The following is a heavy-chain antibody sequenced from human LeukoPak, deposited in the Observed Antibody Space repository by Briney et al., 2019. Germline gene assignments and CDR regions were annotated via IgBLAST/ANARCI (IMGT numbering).Heavy chain of an antibody. CDR2: IYHSGST. V-gene: IGHV4-30-2*01. D-gene: IGHD5-12*01. J-gene: IGHJ6*03. CDR1: GGSISSGGYY. CDR3: ARGLVAYGYYYYYMDV. Sequence: PSQTLSLTCTVSGGSISSGGYYWSWIRQPPGKGLEWIGYIYHSGSTYYNPSLKSRVTISVDRSKNQFSLKLSSVTAADTAVYYCARGLVAYGYYYYYMDVWGKGTTVTVFS.